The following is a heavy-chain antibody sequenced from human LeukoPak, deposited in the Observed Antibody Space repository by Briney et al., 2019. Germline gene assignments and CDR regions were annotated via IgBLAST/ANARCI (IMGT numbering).Heavy chain of an antibody. Sequence: PGGSLRLSCAASGFTFSSYAMHWVRQAPGKGLEWVAVISYDGSNKYYADSVKGRSTISRDNSKNTLYLQMNSLRAEDTAVYYCARDSIPTYYDFWSGYYGNWFDPWGQGTLVTVSS. J-gene: IGHJ5*02. D-gene: IGHD3-3*01. CDR1: GFTFSSYA. V-gene: IGHV3-30-3*01. CDR2: ISYDGSNK. CDR3: ARDSIPTYYDFWSGYYGNWFDP.